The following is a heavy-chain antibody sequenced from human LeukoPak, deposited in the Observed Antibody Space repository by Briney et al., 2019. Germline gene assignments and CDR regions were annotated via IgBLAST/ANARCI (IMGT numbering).Heavy chain of an antibody. V-gene: IGHV7-4-1*02. J-gene: IGHJ4*02. D-gene: IGHD3-10*01. CDR3: ARDGNVELLWFEELRGTFDY. CDR1: GYTFTSYA. CDR2: INTNTGNP. Sequence: ASVKVSCKASGYTFTSYAMNWVRQAPGQGLEWMGWINTNTGNPTYAQGFTGRFVFSLDTSVSTAYLQISSLKAEDTAVYYCARDGNVELLWFEELRGTFDYWGQGTLVTVSS.